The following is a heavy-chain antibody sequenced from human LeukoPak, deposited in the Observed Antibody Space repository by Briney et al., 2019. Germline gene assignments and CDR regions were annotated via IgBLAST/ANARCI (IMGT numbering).Heavy chain of an antibody. CDR1: GFTFSSYT. CDR3: ARAPYDILTGYSGYFDY. CDR2: ISSSSTYK. J-gene: IGHJ4*02. D-gene: IGHD3-9*01. Sequence: GGSLRLSCAASGFTFSSYTMSWVRQAPGKGLEWVSSISSSSTYKYYADSVKGRFTISRDNAKNSLYLQMNSLRAEDTAVYYWARAPYDILTGYSGYFDYWGQGTLVTVSS. V-gene: IGHV3-21*01.